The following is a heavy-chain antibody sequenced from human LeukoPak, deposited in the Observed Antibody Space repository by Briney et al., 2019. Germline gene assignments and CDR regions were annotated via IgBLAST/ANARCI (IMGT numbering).Heavy chain of an antibody. CDR1: GLTFSNYD. CDR3: AKTNGYYSD. V-gene: IGHV3-23*01. D-gene: IGHD3-22*01. CDR2: ISGSGGTT. J-gene: IGHJ4*02. Sequence: PGGSLRLSCAASGLTFSNYDMNWVRQAPGKGLEWVSGISGSGGTTYYADSVKGRFTISRDNSKNSLSLQVSSLRAEDTAVYYCAKTNGYYSDWGQGTLVTVSS.